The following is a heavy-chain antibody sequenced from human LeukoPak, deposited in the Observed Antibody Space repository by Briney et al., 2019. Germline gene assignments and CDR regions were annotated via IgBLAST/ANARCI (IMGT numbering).Heavy chain of an antibody. CDR1: GGSISSYY. CDR2: IYYSGST. CDR3: ARVGDYYDSSGPLWFDP. V-gene: IGHV4-59*01. D-gene: IGHD3-22*01. J-gene: IGHJ5*02. Sequence: SETLSLTCTVSGGSISSYYWSWIRQPPGKGLEWIGYIYYSGSTNYNPSLKSRVTISVDTSKNQFSLKLSSVTAADTAVYYCARVGDYYDSSGPLWFDPWGQGTLVTVSS.